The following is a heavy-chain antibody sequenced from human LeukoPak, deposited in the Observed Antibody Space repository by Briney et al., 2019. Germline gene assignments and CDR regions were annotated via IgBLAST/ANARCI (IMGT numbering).Heavy chain of an antibody. CDR2: INPNSGGT. D-gene: IGHD3-22*01. J-gene: IGHJ4*02. Sequence: ASVTVSCKASGYTFTGYYMHWVRQAPGQGLEWMGWINPNSGGTNYAQKFQGRVTMTTDTSTSTAYMELRSLRSDDTAVYYCARDSSGYYYPDFDYWGQGTLVTVSS. V-gene: IGHV1-2*02. CDR1: GYTFTGYY. CDR3: ARDSSGYYYPDFDY.